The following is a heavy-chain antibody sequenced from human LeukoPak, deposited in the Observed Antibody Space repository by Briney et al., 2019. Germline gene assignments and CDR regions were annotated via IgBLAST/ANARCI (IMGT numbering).Heavy chain of an antibody. CDR1: GFTVSSNY. CDR3: ARDMIPDGYNP. CDR2: IYSGGST. J-gene: IGHJ5*02. D-gene: IGHD5-24*01. V-gene: IGHV3-53*01. Sequence: GGSLRLSCAASGFTVSSNYMSWVRQAPGKGLEWVSVIYSGGSTYYADSVKGRFTISRDNSKNTLYLQMNSLRAEDTAVYYCARDMIPDGYNPWGQGTLVTVSS.